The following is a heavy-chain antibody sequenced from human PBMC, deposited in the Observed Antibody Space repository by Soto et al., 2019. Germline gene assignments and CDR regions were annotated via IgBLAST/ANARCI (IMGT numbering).Heavy chain of an antibody. J-gene: IGHJ6*02. CDR1: RFTFSSCW. CDR3: ARDGGYSYGRDYYYYGMDV. V-gene: IGHV3-7*01. CDR2: IKQDGSEK. D-gene: IGHD5-18*01. Sequence: PGVSLRLSCAASRFTFSSCWMSWIRQAPGKGREWVGKIKQDGSEKYYVDSVKGRFTISRDNAKNSLYLQMNSLRAEDTAVYYCARDGGYSYGRDYYYYGMDVWGQGTTVTVSS.